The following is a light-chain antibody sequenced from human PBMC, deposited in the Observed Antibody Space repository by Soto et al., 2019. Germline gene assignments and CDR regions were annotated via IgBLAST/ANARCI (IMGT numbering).Light chain of an antibody. Sequence: QSALTQPPSASGSPGQSVTISCTGTKSDIGVYDFVSWYQHHPGKAPRLIIYEVVQRPSGVPDRFSGSKSGNTASLTVSGLQAADEADYYCISYIGSDTSYVFGTGTKLTVL. CDR1: KSDIGVYDF. J-gene: IGLJ1*01. CDR3: ISYIGSDTSYV. V-gene: IGLV2-8*01. CDR2: EVV.